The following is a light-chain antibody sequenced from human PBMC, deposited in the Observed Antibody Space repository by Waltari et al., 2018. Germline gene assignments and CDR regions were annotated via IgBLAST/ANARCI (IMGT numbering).Light chain of an antibody. CDR2: NTK. Sequence: VLTQPPSAPGTPGQRVTIPCSGSSSNIGTNTVTLYQQPPGTAPKLLMYNTKQRPSGVPDRFSGSKSGTSASLAISGLQSEDEADYYCATWDGSLNGPYVFGTGTKVTVL. CDR1: SSNIGTNT. V-gene: IGLV1-44*01. CDR3: ATWDGSLNGPYV. J-gene: IGLJ1*01.